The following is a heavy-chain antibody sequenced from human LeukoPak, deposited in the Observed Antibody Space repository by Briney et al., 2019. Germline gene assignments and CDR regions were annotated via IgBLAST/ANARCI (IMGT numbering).Heavy chain of an antibody. V-gene: IGHV3-30*02. J-gene: IGHJ4*02. CDR1: GFTFSDYY. Sequence: GGSLRLSCAASGFTFSDYYMSWVRQAPGKGLEWVAFIRYDGSNKYYADSVKGRFTISRDNSKNTLYLQMNSLRAEDTAVYYCAKDYCSSTSCYLLDYWGQGTLVTVSS. CDR2: IRYDGSNK. D-gene: IGHD2-2*01. CDR3: AKDYCSSTSCYLLDY.